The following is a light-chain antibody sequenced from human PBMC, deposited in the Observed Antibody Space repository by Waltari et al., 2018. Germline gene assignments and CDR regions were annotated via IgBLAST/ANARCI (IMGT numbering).Light chain of an antibody. V-gene: IGKV1-39*01. Sequence: DIQMPQSPSSLSASVGDRVTITCRASQNILTYLNWYQQKPGKAPKLLIHSASTLQGGVPSRFSGRGSGTDFTLTINILQPEDFATYYCQQSYNTPRTFGQGTKVEIK. J-gene: IGKJ1*01. CDR1: QNILTY. CDR3: QQSYNTPRT. CDR2: SAS.